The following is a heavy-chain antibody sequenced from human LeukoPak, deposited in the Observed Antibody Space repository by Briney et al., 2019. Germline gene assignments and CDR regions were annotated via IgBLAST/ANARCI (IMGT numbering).Heavy chain of an antibody. CDR2: IWHDGRNK. D-gene: IGHD2-15*01. J-gene: IGHJ4*02. CDR3: ARDRGSNDPIDY. V-gene: IGHV3-33*01. Sequence: GGSLRLSCAASGFTFSRYGMHWVRQAPGKGLEWVAVIWHDGRNKYYADSVKGRFTISRDNSKNTLYLQVNSLRAEDTAVYYCARDRGSNDPIDYWGQGTLVTVSS. CDR1: GFTFSRYG.